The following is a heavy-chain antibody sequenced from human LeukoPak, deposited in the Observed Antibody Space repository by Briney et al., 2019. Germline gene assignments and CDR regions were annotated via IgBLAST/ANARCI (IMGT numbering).Heavy chain of an antibody. CDR1: GFTFSGYW. J-gene: IGHJ5*02. CDR2: IKGDGSDT. V-gene: IGHV3-74*03. D-gene: IGHD1/OR15-1a*01. CDR3: ARDPRNKGFDP. Sequence: GGSLRLSRAASGFTFSGYWMHWVRQVPGKGLVWVSCIKGDGSDTTYADSVKGRFTISRDNAKNTLYLQMNSLRVEDMAVYYCARDPRNKGFDPWGQGTLVTVSS.